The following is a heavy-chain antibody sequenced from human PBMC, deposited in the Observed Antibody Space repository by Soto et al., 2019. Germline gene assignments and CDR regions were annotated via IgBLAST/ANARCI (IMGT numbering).Heavy chain of an antibody. CDR1: GGSISSYY. J-gene: IGHJ5*02. CDR3: ARGRVVVVPAAAKPINWFDP. Sequence: TLSLTCTVSGGSISSYYWSWIRQPPGKGLEWIGYIYYSGSTNYNPSLKSRVTISVDTSKNQFSLKLSSVTAADTAVYYCARGRVVVVPAAAKPINWFDPWGQGTLVTVSS. CDR2: IYYSGST. D-gene: IGHD2-2*01. V-gene: IGHV4-59*01.